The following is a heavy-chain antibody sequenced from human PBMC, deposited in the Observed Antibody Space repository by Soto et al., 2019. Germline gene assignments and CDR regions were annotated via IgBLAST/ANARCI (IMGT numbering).Heavy chain of an antibody. CDR2: ITAGNGNT. J-gene: IGHJ5*02. D-gene: IGHD3-9*01. V-gene: IGHV1-3*01. Sequence: QVQLVQSGAEVKKPGASVKVSCKASGYTFTNYAIHWVRQAPGQRLEWMGWITAGNGNTKYSQYFQGRVTITRDTSANTAYMELSSLRSEDTAVYYCARDGTGYYTPDLWGQGTLVTVSS. CDR3: ARDGTGYYTPDL. CDR1: GYTFTNYA.